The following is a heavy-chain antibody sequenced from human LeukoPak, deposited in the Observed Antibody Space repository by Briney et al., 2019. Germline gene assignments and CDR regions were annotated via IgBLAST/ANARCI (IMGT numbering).Heavy chain of an antibody. CDR1: GFTFSSYA. J-gene: IGHJ6*03. Sequence: GGSLRLSCAASGFTFSSYAMSWVRQAPGKVLEWVSAISGSGGSTYYADSVKGRFTISRDNSKNTLYLQMNSLRAEDTAVYYCAKDGGEYYDILTGYYPRLYYMDVWGKGTTVTISS. CDR3: AKDGGEYYDILTGYYPRLYYMDV. V-gene: IGHV3-23*01. D-gene: IGHD3-9*01. CDR2: ISGSGGST.